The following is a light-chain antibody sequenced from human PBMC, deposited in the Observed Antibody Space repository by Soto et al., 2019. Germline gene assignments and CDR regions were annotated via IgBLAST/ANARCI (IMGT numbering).Light chain of an antibody. Sequence: QSALTQPASVSGSPGQSITISCTGASSDVGNCNCVSWYQQHPGKAPKLMIYEVSNRPSGVSDRFSGSKAGNTASPTISGLQAEDEADYYCSSFTSSSTVVFGGGTQLTVL. CDR2: EVS. V-gene: IGLV2-14*01. J-gene: IGLJ2*01. CDR1: SSDVGNCNC. CDR3: SSFTSSSTVV.